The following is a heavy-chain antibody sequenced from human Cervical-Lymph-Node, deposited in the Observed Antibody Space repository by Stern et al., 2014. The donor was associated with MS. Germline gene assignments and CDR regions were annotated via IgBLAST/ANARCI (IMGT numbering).Heavy chain of an antibody. D-gene: IGHD1-14*01. J-gene: IGHJ4*02. V-gene: IGHV5-51*03. CDR1: GYNFPNYW. CDR2: IYPADSDT. CDR3: AKGAGATLRRFDF. Sequence: MQLVQSGAEVKKSGESLKISCKATGYNFPNYWIGWVRQMPGKGLEWMGIIYPADSDTRYSPSFQGQVTISADKSINTAYLQWNSLKASDTAIYFCAKGAGATLRRFDFWGQGTLVTVSS.